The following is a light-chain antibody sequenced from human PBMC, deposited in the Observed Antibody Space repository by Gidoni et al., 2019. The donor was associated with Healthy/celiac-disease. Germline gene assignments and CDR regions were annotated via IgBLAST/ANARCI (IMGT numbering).Light chain of an antibody. V-gene: IGKV3-11*01. CDR3: QQRSNWLT. Sequence: EIVWTQSPATLSLSPGERATLSCRASQSVSSYLAWYQQKPGQAPRLLIYDASNRATGTPARFSGSGSGTYFTLTISSLEPEDFAVYYCQQRSNWLTFXGXTKVEIK. CDR2: DAS. J-gene: IGKJ4*01. CDR1: QSVSSY.